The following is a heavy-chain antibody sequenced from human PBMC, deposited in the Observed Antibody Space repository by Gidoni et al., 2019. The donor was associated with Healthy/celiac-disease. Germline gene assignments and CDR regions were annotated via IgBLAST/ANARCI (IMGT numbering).Heavy chain of an antibody. CDR2: IYYSGST. Sequence: QVQLQESGPGLVKPSQTLSLTCTVSGGSISSGGYYWSWIRQHPGKGLEWIGYIYYSGSTYYNPSLKSRVTISVDTSKNPFSLKLSSVTAADTAVYYCAREGYGDYMRVAFDIWGQGTMVTVSS. D-gene: IGHD4-17*01. V-gene: IGHV4-31*03. CDR1: GGSISSGGYY. CDR3: AREGYGDYMRVAFDI. J-gene: IGHJ3*02.